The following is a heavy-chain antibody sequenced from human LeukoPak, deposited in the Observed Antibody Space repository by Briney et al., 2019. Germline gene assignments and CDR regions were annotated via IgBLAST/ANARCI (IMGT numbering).Heavy chain of an antibody. V-gene: IGHV1-18*01. CDR2: ISAYNGNT. D-gene: IGHD4-17*01. J-gene: IGHJ6*03. CDR1: VYTFTRCG. Sequence: AAVTVSCKSSVYTFTRCGISLVRQAPGQGRERMGLISAYNGNTNYTQQLQGSVNMTTDTTTSTAYMKQRSLRSDDTAVYYCATVGTTVLLPNYYMDVWDKGTTVTVSS. CDR3: ATVGTTVLLPNYYMDV.